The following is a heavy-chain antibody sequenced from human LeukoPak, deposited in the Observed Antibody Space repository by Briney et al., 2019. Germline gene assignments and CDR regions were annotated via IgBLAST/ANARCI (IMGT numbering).Heavy chain of an antibody. Sequence: GGSLRLSCAASGFTLSSYAMSWVRQAPGKGLEWVSAISGSGGSTYYADSVKGRFTISRDNSKNTLYLQMNSLRAEDTAVYYCAKPIVVVPAALVSYYFDYWGQGTLVTVSS. D-gene: IGHD2-2*01. V-gene: IGHV3-23*01. CDR1: GFTLSSYA. J-gene: IGHJ4*02. CDR3: AKPIVVVPAALVSYYFDY. CDR2: ISGSGGST.